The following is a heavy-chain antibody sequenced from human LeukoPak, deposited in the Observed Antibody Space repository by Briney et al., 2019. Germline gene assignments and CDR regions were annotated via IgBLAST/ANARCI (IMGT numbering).Heavy chain of an antibody. V-gene: IGHV3-30*18. CDR2: ISSDGSNK. Sequence: PGRSLRLSCAASGFTFSSYGMYWVRQAPGKGLEWLAVISSDGSNKYYAGSVKGRFTISRDNSKNTLDLQMNSLRTEDTAVYYCAKGHYDFWSGHFDFWGQGTLVTVSS. CDR3: AKGHYDFWSGHFDF. D-gene: IGHD3-3*01. CDR1: GFTFSSYG. J-gene: IGHJ4*02.